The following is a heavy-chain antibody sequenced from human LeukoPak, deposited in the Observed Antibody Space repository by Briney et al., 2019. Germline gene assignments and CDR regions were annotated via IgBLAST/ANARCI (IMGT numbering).Heavy chain of an antibody. V-gene: IGHV3-13*01. D-gene: IGHD2-8*01. CDR3: ARGLGYCTNGVCPQDY. CDR2: IGIAGDT. Sequence: GGSLRLSCAASGFTFSSYDMHWVRQATGKGLEWVSGIGIAGDTYYLGSVKGRFTISRDNAKNSLYLQMNSLRAEDTAVYYCARGLGYCTNGVCPQDYWGQGTLVTVSS. CDR1: GFTFSSYD. J-gene: IGHJ4*02.